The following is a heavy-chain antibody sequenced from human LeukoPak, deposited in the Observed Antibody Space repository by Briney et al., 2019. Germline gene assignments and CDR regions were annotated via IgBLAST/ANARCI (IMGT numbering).Heavy chain of an antibody. Sequence: PGGSLRLSCAASGFTFSSYSMNWVRQAPGKGLEWVSYISSSSSTIYYADSVKGRFTISRDNAKNSLYLQMNSLRAEDTAVYYYARDLGATPEYYFDYRGQGTLVTVSS. D-gene: IGHD1-26*01. CDR3: ARDLGATPEYYFDY. CDR1: GFTFSSYS. CDR2: ISSSSSTI. V-gene: IGHV3-48*01. J-gene: IGHJ4*02.